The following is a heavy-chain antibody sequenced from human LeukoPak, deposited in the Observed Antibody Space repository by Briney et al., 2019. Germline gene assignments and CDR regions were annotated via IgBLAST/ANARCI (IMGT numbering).Heavy chain of an antibody. V-gene: IGHV1-2*02. J-gene: IGHJ4*02. Sequence: ASVKVSCKASGYTFTDYYMHWVRQAPGQGLEWMGWINPNSGDTYYAPKFQGRVTMTRDTSISTAYMELSRLRSDDTAVYYCARDGTMSTRAPGGVPDYWGQGTLVTVSS. CDR1: GYTFTDYY. CDR3: ARDGTMSTRAPGGVPDY. D-gene: IGHD3-10*02. CDR2: INPNSGDT.